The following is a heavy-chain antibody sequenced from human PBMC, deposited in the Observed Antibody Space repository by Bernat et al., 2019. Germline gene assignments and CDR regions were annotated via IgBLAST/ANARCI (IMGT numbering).Heavy chain of an antibody. Sequence: EVQLVESGGGLVQPGGSLRPPCAASGFTVSSNYMSWVRQAPGKGLEWVSVIYSGGSTYYADSVKGRFTISRDNSKNTLYLQMNSLRAEDTAVYYCASGVGFWSGYADDYWGQGTLVTISS. CDR2: IYSGGST. J-gene: IGHJ4*02. V-gene: IGHV3-66*01. D-gene: IGHD3-3*01. CDR1: GFTVSSNY. CDR3: ASGVGFWSGYADDY.